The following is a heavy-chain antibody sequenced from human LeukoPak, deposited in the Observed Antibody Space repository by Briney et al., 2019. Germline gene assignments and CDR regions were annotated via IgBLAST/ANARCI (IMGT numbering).Heavy chain of an antibody. CDR1: AGSISAYY. CDR3: AREYSSSRYLDY. V-gene: IGHV4-4*07. Sequence: PETLSLTCAVCAGSISAYYLSWIRQPAGKGLEWIGRLHSSGSTNYSPSLQSRVTMSVDTFKNQFSLNLSSITAADTAVYFCAREYSSSRYLDYWGPGILVTVSS. D-gene: IGHD2-2*01. CDR2: LHSSGST. J-gene: IGHJ4*02.